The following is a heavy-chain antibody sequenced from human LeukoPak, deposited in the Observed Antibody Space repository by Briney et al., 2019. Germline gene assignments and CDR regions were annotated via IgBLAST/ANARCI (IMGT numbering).Heavy chain of an antibody. CDR2: INEDGSDK. Sequence: GGSLRLSCAASGFIFTDSWMAWVRQAPGKGLEWLANINEDGSDKNYVVALKGRFTISRDNAKNSLYLQMNSLRAEDTAVYYCARGESEMATIGSFFYFYYMDVWGKGTTVTISS. CDR1: GFIFTDSW. V-gene: IGHV3-7*01. D-gene: IGHD5-24*01. CDR3: ARGESEMATIGSFFYFYYMDV. J-gene: IGHJ6*03.